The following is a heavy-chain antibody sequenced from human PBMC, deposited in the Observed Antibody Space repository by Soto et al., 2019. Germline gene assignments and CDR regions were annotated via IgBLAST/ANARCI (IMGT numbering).Heavy chain of an antibody. V-gene: IGHV1-18*01. J-gene: IGHJ6*04. D-gene: IGHD3-9*01. CDR3: ARWYDTLTGPRDGMDV. Sequence: QVQLVQSGAEVKKPGASVKVSCKASGYTFTRYGISWVRQARGQGLEWMGWSSAYKGNTKYAQKFQGRVTMTTDTPTSTAYMDLRGLRSDDTAVYYCARWYDTLTGPRDGMDVWGKGTTVTVSS. CDR1: GYTFTRYG. CDR2: SSAYKGNT.